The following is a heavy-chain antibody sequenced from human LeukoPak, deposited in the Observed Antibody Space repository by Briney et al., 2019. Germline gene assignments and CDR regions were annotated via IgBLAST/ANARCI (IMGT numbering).Heavy chain of an antibody. Sequence: GGSLRLSCAASGFTFSSYWMHWVRQAPGKGLEWVSSISSSSSYIYYADSVKGRFTISRDNAENSLYLQMNSLRAEDTAVYYCARDIGYCSSTSCYPKYYFDYWGQGTLVTVSS. CDR1: GFTFSSYW. D-gene: IGHD2-2*01. CDR2: ISSSSSYI. J-gene: IGHJ4*02. V-gene: IGHV3-21*01. CDR3: ARDIGYCSSTSCYPKYYFDY.